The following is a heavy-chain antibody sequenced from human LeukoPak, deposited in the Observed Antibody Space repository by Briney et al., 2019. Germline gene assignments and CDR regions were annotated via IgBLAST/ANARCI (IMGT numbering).Heavy chain of an antibody. V-gene: IGHV3-48*01. CDR2: ISSSSSTI. CDR1: GFTFSSYS. J-gene: IGHJ3*02. D-gene: IGHD3-10*01. Sequence: GRSLRLSCAASGFTFSSYSMNWVLQAPGKGLEWVSYISSSSSTIYYADSVKGRFTISRDNAKNSLYLQMNSLRAEDTAVYYCARAVWFGEPHDAFDIWGQGTMVTVSS. CDR3: ARAVWFGEPHDAFDI.